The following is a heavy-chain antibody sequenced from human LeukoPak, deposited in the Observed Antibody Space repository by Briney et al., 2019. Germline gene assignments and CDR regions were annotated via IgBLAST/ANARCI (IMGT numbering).Heavy chain of an antibody. Sequence: VASVKVSCKASGYTFTGYYMHWVRQAPGQGLEWMGWINPNGGGTNYAQKFQGRVTMTRDTSISTAYMELSRLRSDDTAVYYCAREDSGYDPEGTLWYWGQGTLVTVSS. V-gene: IGHV1-2*02. J-gene: IGHJ4*02. CDR1: GYTFTGYY. CDR2: INPNGGGT. CDR3: AREDSGYDPEGTLWY. D-gene: IGHD5-12*01.